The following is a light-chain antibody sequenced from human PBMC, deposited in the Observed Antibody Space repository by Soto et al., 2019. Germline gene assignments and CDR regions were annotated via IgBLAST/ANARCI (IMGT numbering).Light chain of an antibody. Sequence: QSVLTQPASVSGSPGQSITISCTGTSSDVGGYNYVPWYQQHPGKAPKLMIYEVSNRPSGVSNRFSGSKSGNTASLTISGLQAEDEADYYCSSYTSSSTLAFGTGTKVTVL. CDR2: EVS. CDR3: SSYTSSSTLA. V-gene: IGLV2-14*01. CDR1: SSDVGGYNY. J-gene: IGLJ1*01.